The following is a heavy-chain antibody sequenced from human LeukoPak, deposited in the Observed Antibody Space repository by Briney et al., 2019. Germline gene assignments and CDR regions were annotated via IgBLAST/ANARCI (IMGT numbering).Heavy chain of an antibody. Sequence: SETLSLTCTVSGGSISSYYWSWIRQPPGKGLEWIGYIYYSGSTNYNPSLKSRVTISVDTSKNQFSLKLSSVTAADTAVYYCARKAPSHYYYRAFDIWGQGTMVTVSS. CDR1: GGSISSYY. V-gene: IGHV4-59*01. CDR2: IYYSGST. J-gene: IGHJ3*02. D-gene: IGHD3-22*01. CDR3: ARKAPSHYYYRAFDI.